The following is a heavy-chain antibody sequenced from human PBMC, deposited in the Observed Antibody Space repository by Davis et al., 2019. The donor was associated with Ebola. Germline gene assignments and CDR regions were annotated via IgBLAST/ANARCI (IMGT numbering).Heavy chain of an antibody. CDR3: ARESWDIVATITYYGMDV. V-gene: IGHV3-74*01. CDR2: INSDGSST. J-gene: IGHJ6*02. Sequence: GESLKISCAASGFTFSSYWMHWVRQAPGKGLVWVSRINSDGSSTSYADSVKGRFTISRDNSKNTLYLQMNSLRAEDTAVYYCARESWDIVATITYYGMDVWGQGTTVTVSS. D-gene: IGHD5-12*01. CDR1: GFTFSSYW.